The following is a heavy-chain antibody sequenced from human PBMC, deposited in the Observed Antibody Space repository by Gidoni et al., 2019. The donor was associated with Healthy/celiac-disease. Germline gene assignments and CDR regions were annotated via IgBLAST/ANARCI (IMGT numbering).Heavy chain of an antibody. CDR2: IYYSGST. J-gene: IGHJ6*02. CDR1: GGSISSYY. Sequence: QVQLQESGPGLVKPSETLSLTCPVSGGSISSYYWSWIRQPPGKGLEWIGYIYYSGSTNYNPSLKSRVTISVDTSKNQFSLKLSSVTAADTAVYYCARVPYDFWSGYYVYYGMDVWGQGTTVTVSS. CDR3: ARVPYDFWSGYYVYYGMDV. V-gene: IGHV4-59*01. D-gene: IGHD3-3*01.